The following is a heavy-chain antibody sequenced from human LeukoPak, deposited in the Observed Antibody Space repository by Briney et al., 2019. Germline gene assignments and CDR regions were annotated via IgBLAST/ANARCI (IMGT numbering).Heavy chain of an antibody. V-gene: IGHV1-69*05. CDR1: GGTFSSYA. CDR2: IIPIFGTA. D-gene: IGHD2-8*01. Sequence: SVKVSCKASGGTFSSYAISWVRQAPGQGLEWMGGIIPIFGTANYAQKFQGRVTITTDESTSTAYMELSSLRSEDTAVYYCARSGDHGGREWYYFDYSGQGTTVTVSS. J-gene: IGHJ4*03. CDR3: ARSGDHGGREWYYFDY.